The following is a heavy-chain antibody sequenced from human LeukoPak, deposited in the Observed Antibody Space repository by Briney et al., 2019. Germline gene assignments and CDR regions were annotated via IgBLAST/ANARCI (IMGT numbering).Heavy chain of an antibody. CDR3: ARGAGGPFGNYPPQYFQF. J-gene: IGHJ1*01. Sequence: ASVKVPCKTSGYTFTGYYMHWVRQAPGQGLEWMGWINPNSGGTNYAQKFQGRVTMTRDTSTSTTYMELTGLTSDDTAIYYCARGAGGPFGNYPPQYFQFWGQGTLVTVSS. CDR2: INPNSGGT. V-gene: IGHV1-2*02. D-gene: IGHD4-4*01. CDR1: GYTFTGYY.